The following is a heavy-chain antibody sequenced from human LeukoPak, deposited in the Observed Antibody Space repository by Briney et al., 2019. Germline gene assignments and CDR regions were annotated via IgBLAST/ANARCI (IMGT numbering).Heavy chain of an antibody. Sequence: GGSLRLSCAASGFTFSSYWMSWVRQAPGKGLEWVANIKQDGSEKYYVDSVEGRFTISRDNAKNSLYLQMNSLRAEDTAVYYCARDQNYYDSSGYYYPEYFQHWGQGTLVTVSS. V-gene: IGHV3-7*01. CDR2: IKQDGSEK. J-gene: IGHJ1*01. D-gene: IGHD3-22*01. CDR1: GFTFSSYW. CDR3: ARDQNYYDSSGYYYPEYFQH.